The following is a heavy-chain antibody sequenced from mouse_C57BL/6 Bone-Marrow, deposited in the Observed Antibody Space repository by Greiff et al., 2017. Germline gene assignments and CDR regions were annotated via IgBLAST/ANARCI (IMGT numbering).Heavy chain of an antibody. D-gene: IGHD2-4*01. Sequence: EVKLVESGAELVKPGASVKLSCTASGFNIKDYYMHWVKQRTEQGLEWIGRLDPEDGETKYAPKFQGKATITADTSSNTAYLQLSSLTSEDTAVYYCAPTPIYYDDGWCAYWGEGTLVTVSA. CDR2: LDPEDGET. J-gene: IGHJ3*01. CDR3: APTPIYYDDGWCAY. CDR1: GFNIKDYY. V-gene: IGHV14-2*01.